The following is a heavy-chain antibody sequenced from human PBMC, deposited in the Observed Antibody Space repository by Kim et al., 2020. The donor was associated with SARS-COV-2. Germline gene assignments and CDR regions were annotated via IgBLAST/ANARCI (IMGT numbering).Heavy chain of an antibody. CDR3: ARDRETNYDFWSGYYYGLDV. J-gene: IGHJ6*02. Sequence: GGSLRLSCAASGFTFSSYTMNWVRQAPGQGLEWVSSISSSSTFIYYADSVKGRFTISRDNAKNSLYLQMNSLRAEDTAVYYCARDRETNYDFWSGYYYGLDVWGQGTSVTVSS. CDR1: GFTFSSYT. V-gene: IGHV3-21*01. CDR2: ISSSSTFI. D-gene: IGHD3-3*01.